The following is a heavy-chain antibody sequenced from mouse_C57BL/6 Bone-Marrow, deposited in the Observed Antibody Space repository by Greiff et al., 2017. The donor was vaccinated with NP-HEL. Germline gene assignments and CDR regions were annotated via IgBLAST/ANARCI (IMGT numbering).Heavy chain of an antibody. J-gene: IGHJ1*03. CDR2: IDPNSGGT. Sequence: VQLQQPGAELVKPGASVKLSCKASGYTFTSYWMHWVKQRPGRGLEWIGRIDPNSGGTKYNEKFKSKATLTVDKPSSKAYMRLSSLTSEYSAVYDCARGGNWDGGYFDVWGTGTTVTVSS. CDR1: GYTFTSYW. V-gene: IGHV1-72*01. CDR3: ARGGNWDGGYFDV. D-gene: IGHD4-1*01.